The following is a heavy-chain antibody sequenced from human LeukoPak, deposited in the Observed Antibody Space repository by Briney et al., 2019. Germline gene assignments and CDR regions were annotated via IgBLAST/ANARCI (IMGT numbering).Heavy chain of an antibody. J-gene: IGHJ4*02. CDR1: GFTFSSYS. Sequence: PGGSLRLSCEGSGFTFSSYSMNWVRQAPGKGLEWVSSISGSTSYIYYADSVKGRFTISSANAKNSLYLQMNILRAEDTAVYYCARDRVSSGSPPPLQPLDYWGQGTLVTVSS. D-gene: IGHD3-22*01. V-gene: IGHV3-21*01. CDR3: ARDRVSSGSPPPLQPLDY. CDR2: ISGSTSYI.